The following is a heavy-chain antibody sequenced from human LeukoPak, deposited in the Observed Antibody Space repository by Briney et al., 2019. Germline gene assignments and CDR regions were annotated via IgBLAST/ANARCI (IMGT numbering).Heavy chain of an antibody. CDR1: GFTFSSYA. V-gene: IGHV3-23*01. Sequence: GSLRLSCAASGFTFSSYAMSWVRQAPGEGLEWVSAISGSGGSTYYADSVKGRFTISRDNSKNTLYLQMNSLRAEDTAVYYCAKTSTSWGPAMLDYWGQGTLVTVSS. CDR2: ISGSGGST. J-gene: IGHJ4*02. CDR3: AKTSTSWGPAMLDY. D-gene: IGHD2-2*01.